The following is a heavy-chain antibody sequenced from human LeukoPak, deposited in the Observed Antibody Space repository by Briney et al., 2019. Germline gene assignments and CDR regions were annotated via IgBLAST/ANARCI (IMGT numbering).Heavy chain of an antibody. Sequence: PGGFLRLSCAASGFSFNAYWMAWVRQAPGTGLEWVANINPAGSETFHVDPVKGRFSISRDHAKNLVYLQMNSLRAEDTAVYYYATFGLVAALDLWGQGTLVTVSS. CDR3: ATFGLVAALDL. CDR2: INPAGSET. D-gene: IGHD5-12*01. CDR1: GFSFNAYW. V-gene: IGHV3-7*01. J-gene: IGHJ4*02.